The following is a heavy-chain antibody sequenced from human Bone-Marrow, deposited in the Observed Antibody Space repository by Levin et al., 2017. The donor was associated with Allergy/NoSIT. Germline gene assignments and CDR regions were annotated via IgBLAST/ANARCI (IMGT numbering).Heavy chain of an antibody. Sequence: LAGGSLRLSCAASGFTLSSYWMSWVRQAPGKGLEWVANIKEDGSGKYYVDSVKGRFTVSRDNAKNSLYLQMNSLRAEDTAVYYCARMVHRIAWSEYFQHWGQGTLVTVSS. J-gene: IGHJ1*01. CDR3: ARMVHRIAWSEYFQH. V-gene: IGHV3-7*01. CDR1: GFTLSSYW. D-gene: IGHD6-19*01. CDR2: IKEDGSGK.